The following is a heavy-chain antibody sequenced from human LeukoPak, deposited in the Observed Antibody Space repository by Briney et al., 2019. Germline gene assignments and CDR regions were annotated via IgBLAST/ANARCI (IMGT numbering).Heavy chain of an antibody. V-gene: IGHV1-18*01. CDR2: ISAYNGNT. CDR1: GYTFTSYG. Sequence: GASAKVSCKASGYTFTSYGFSWVRQAPGQGLEWMGWISAYNGNTNYAQKFQGRVTMTTDTSTSTVYMELRSLRSDDTAVYYCASAREPVECDYWGQGTLVTVSS. J-gene: IGHJ4*02. CDR3: ASAREPVECDY. D-gene: IGHD1-14*01.